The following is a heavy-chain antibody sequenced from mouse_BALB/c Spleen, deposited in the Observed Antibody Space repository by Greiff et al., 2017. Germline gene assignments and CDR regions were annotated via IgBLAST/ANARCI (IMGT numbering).Heavy chain of an antibody. J-gene: IGHJ2*01. V-gene: IGHV1-80*01. Sequence: VQLQQSGAELVRPGSSVKISCKASGYAFSSYWMNWVKQRPGQGLEWIGQIYPGDGDTNYNGKFKGKATLTADKSSSTAYMQLSSLTSEDSAVYYCTRYYGNYEGLDYWGQGTTLTVSS. CDR1: GYAFSSYW. D-gene: IGHD2-1*01. CDR2: IYPGDGDT. CDR3: TRYYGNYEGLDY.